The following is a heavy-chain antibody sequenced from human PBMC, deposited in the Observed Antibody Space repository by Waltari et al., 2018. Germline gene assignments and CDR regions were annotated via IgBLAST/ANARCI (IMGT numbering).Heavy chain of an antibody. D-gene: IGHD2-2*01. J-gene: IGHJ4*02. CDR1: GGSIRSYY. Sequence: QVQLQESGPGLVKPSETLSLTCTVSGGSIRSYYWSWIRQPPGKGLEWIGYIYYSGSTNYNPSLKSRVTISVDTSKNQFSLKLSSVTAADTAVYYCARVPCSSTSCSLYYFDYWGQGTLVTVSS. CDR3: ARVPCSSTSCSLYYFDY. CDR2: IYYSGST. V-gene: IGHV4-59*01.